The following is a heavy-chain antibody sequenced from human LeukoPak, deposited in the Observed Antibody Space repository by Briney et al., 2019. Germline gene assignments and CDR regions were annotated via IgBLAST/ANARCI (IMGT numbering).Heavy chain of an antibody. CDR2: IYYSGST. J-gene: IGHJ6*03. CDR1: GGSISSYY. V-gene: IGHV4-59*01. Sequence: SETVSLTCTVSGGSISSYYWSWIRQPPGKGLEWIGYIYYSGSTNYNPSLKSRVTISVDTSKNQFSLKLSSVTAADTAVYYCARENRYCSSTSCSYYYYMDVWGKGTTVSVSS. D-gene: IGHD2-2*01. CDR3: ARENRYCSSTSCSYYYYMDV.